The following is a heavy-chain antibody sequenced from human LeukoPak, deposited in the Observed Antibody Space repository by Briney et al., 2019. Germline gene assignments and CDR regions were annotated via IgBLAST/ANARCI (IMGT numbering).Heavy chain of an antibody. V-gene: IGHV1-24*01. J-gene: IGHJ4*02. Sequence: ASVKVSCKVSGYTLTELSMHWVRQAPGKGLEWMGGFDPEDGETIYAQKFQGRATMTEDTSTDTAYMELSSLRSEDTAVYYCATCPLHYYDSSGYCRFWGQGTLVTVSS. CDR2: FDPEDGET. CDR1: GYTLTELS. CDR3: ATCPLHYYDSSGYCRF. D-gene: IGHD3-22*01.